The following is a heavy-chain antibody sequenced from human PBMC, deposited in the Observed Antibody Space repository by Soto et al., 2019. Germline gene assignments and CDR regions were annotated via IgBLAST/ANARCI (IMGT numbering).Heavy chain of an antibody. Sequence: QVQLQESGPGLVKPSQTLSLTCTVSGGSISSSSYYWGWIRQPPGKGLEWIGSIYYSGSTYYNPSLKSRVTISVDTSKNQFSLKLSSVTAADTAVYYCARTRGYSGYAIDYWGQGTLVTVSS. V-gene: IGHV4-39*01. CDR2: IYYSGST. CDR3: ARTRGYSGYAIDY. J-gene: IGHJ4*02. D-gene: IGHD5-12*01. CDR1: GGSISSSSYY.